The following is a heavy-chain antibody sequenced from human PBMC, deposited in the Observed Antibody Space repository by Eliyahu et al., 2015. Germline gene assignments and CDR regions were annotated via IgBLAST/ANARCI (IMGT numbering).Heavy chain of an antibody. V-gene: IGHV1-69*01. J-gene: IGHJ4*02. D-gene: IGHD1-26*01. CDR3: ARDYGEASGGYYYY. CDR1: GGXFSTSA. CDR2: IIPLFGTA. Sequence: QVQLVQSGAEVKKPGSSVKVSCEASGGXFSTSAISWVRQAPGQGLEWMGGIIPLFGTANYAQNFQGRVTITADESTSTAYMELSSLKSEDTAVYYCARDYGEASGGYYYYWGQGTLVTVSS.